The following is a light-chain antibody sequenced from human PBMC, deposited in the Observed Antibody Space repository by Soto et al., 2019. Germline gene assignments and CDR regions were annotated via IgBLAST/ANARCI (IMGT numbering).Light chain of an antibody. CDR2: DDS. Sequence: QSALTQPASVSGSPGQSITISCSGTSGDVGSYNLVSWYQQRPGEAPKLMIYDDSKRPSGVSNRFSGSKSVNTASLTISGLQAEDEADYYCCSYVRGGTVIFXGGTKVTVL. CDR1: SGDVGSYNL. J-gene: IGLJ2*01. V-gene: IGLV2-23*01. CDR3: CSYVRGGTVI.